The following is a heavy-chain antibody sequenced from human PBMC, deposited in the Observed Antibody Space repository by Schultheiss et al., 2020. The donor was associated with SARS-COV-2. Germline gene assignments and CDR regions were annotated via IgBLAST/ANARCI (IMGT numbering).Heavy chain of an antibody. Sequence: GGSLRLSCAASGLTFSSYEMNWVRQAPGKGLEWVSYISSSGSTIYYADSVKGRFTISRDNSKNTLYLQMNSLRAEDTAVYYCATRQWLVKPENYYYYGMDVWGQGTTVTVSS. CDR2: ISSSGSTI. V-gene: IGHV3-48*03. CDR1: GLTFSSYE. D-gene: IGHD6-19*01. J-gene: IGHJ6*02. CDR3: ATRQWLVKPENYYYYGMDV.